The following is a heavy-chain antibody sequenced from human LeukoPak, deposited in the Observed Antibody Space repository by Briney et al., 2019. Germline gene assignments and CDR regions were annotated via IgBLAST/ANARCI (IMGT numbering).Heavy chain of an antibody. CDR1: GFTFSSYA. D-gene: IGHD3-10*01. Sequence: AGGSLRLSCAASGFTFSSYAMHWVRQAPGKGLEWVAVISYDGSNKYYADSVKGRFTISRDNSKNTLYLQMNSLRAEDTAVYYCARESGYGSGGPNWFDPWGQGTLVTVSS. CDR2: ISYDGSNK. J-gene: IGHJ5*02. V-gene: IGHV3-30-3*01. CDR3: ARESGYGSGGPNWFDP.